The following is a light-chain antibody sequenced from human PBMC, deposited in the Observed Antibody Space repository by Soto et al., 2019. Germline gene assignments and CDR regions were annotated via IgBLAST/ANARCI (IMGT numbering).Light chain of an antibody. Sequence: VMTQCAATLSVSPGERATLSCRASQSVSSNSLSWYWQKPGQAPTQLMYDAASSPAGIADRCSGSGAGTAVSLTITSRVPADDAVYFCHQRCNRPPLTFGQGTRLETK. CDR2: DAA. CDR1: QSVSSNS. J-gene: IGKJ5*01. V-gene: IGKV3D-20*02. CDR3: HQRCNRPPLT.